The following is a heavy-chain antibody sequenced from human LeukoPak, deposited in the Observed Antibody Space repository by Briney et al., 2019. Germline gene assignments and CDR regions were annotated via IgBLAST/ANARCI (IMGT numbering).Heavy chain of an antibody. D-gene: IGHD1-26*01. CDR3: ARGSEWEPLYYFDY. J-gene: IGHJ4*02. Sequence: GGSLRLSCAASGFTFSIYNMNWVRQTPGKGLEWVSLIRSSIGYIYYTDSVKGRFTISRDNAKNSLYLQMNSLRAEDSAVYYCARGSEWEPLYYFDYWGQGSLVTVSS. V-gene: IGHV3-21*06. CDR2: IRSSIGYI. CDR1: GFTFSIYN.